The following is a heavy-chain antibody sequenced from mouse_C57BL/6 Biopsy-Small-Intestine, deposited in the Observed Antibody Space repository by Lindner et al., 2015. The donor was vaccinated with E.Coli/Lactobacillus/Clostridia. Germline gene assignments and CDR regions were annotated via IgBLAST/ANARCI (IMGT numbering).Heavy chain of an antibody. CDR3: ARRLPYAMDY. J-gene: IGHJ4*01. CDR2: IYLGSGNT. V-gene: IGHV1-81*01. CDR1: GYTFTSYG. Sequence: VQLQESGAELARPGASVKLSCKASGYTFTSYGISWVKQRTGQGLEWIGEIYLGSGNTYYNEKFKGKATLTADKSSSTAYMELRSLTSEDSGVYFCARRLPYAMDYWGQGTSVTVPS.